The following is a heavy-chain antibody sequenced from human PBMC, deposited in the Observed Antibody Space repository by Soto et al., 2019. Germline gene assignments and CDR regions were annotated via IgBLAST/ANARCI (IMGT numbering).Heavy chain of an antibody. J-gene: IGHJ4*02. CDR1: GGSVSSDDYS. Sequence: QVQLQESGPGLVKPSQTLSVTCTVSGGSVSSDDYSWSWIRQHPGKGLEWIGYIRDSGSTYYNPSPEGRVTISVDASKNQFSLRLRSETAADTAVYYCARAMANYFDYWRQGTLVTASS. CDR3: ARAMANYFDY. V-gene: IGHV4-31*03. D-gene: IGHD2-8*01. CDR2: IRDSGST.